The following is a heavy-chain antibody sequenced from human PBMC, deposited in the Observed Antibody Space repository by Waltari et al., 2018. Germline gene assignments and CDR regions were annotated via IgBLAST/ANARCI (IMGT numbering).Heavy chain of an antibody. D-gene: IGHD6-19*01. CDR1: GGSISSHY. Sequence: QVQLQESGPGLVKPSETLSLTCTVSGGSISSHYWSWIRQPPGKGLEWIGYIYYSESTNYNPSLKSRVTISVDTSKNQFSLKLSSVTAADTAVYYCARRSRRVAGRSFGFDYWGQGTLVTVSS. CDR3: ARRSRRVAGRSFGFDY. CDR2: IYYSEST. J-gene: IGHJ4*02. V-gene: IGHV4-59*11.